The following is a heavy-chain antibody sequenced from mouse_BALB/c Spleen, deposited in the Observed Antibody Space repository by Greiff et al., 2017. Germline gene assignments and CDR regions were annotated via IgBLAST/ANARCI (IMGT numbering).Heavy chain of an antibody. CDR3: ARVYYGSFAY. Sequence: EVKVEESGGGLVQPGGSLRLSCATSGFTFTDYYMSWVRQPPGKALEWLGFIRNKANGYTTEYSASVKGRFTISRDNSQSILYLQMNTLRAEDSATYYCARVYYGSFAYWGQGTLVTVSA. J-gene: IGHJ3*01. V-gene: IGHV7-3*02. CDR2: IRNKANGYTT. D-gene: IGHD2-1*01. CDR1: GFTFTDYY.